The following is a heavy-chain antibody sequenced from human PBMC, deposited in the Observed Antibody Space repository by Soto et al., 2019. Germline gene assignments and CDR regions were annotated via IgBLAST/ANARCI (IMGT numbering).Heavy chain of an antibody. CDR3: ARGMYYYDSSCYYFDY. Sequence: EVQLVESGGGLIQPGGSLRLSCAASGFTVSSNYMSWVRQAPGKGLEWVSVIYSGGSTYYADSVKGRFTISRDNSKNTQYLQMYSLRAEDTAVYYCARGMYYYDSSCYYFDYWGQGTLVTVSS. CDR1: GFTVSSNY. V-gene: IGHV3-53*01. D-gene: IGHD3-22*01. J-gene: IGHJ4*02. CDR2: IYSGGST.